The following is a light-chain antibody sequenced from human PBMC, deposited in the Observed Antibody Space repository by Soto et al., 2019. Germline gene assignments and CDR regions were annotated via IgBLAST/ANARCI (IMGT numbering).Light chain of an antibody. Sequence: EFVLTQSPATLSLSPWERAILSCMASQSVAGSLAWYQQKPGQSPRLLIYDASHRATGVPARFSGSGSGTDFTLTISGLEPEDFAVYYCQQRSVWPITFGQGTRLEI. V-gene: IGKV3-11*01. CDR1: QSVAGS. J-gene: IGKJ5*01. CDR2: DAS. CDR3: QQRSVWPIT.